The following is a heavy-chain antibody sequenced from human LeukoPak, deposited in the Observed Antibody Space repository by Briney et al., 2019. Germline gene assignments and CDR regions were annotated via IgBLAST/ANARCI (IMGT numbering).Heavy chain of an antibody. D-gene: IGHD1-14*01. V-gene: IGHV3-53*01. CDR2: LYSDGNT. Sequence: GGSLRLSCAASGFTVITNDMTCVRQAPGKGLEWVSVLYSDGNTKYADSVQGRFTISRDNSKNTLYLEMNSLSPDDTAVYYCARGVEPLAANTLAYWGQGTLVTVSS. CDR1: GFTVITND. J-gene: IGHJ4*02. CDR3: ARGVEPLAANTLAY.